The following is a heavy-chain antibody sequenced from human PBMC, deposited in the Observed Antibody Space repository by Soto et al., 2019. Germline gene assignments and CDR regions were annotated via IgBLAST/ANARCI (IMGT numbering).Heavy chain of an antibody. J-gene: IGHJ4*02. Sequence: PGGSLRLSCAASGFTFSSYSMNWVRQAPGKGLEWVSSISSSSSYIYYADSVKGRFTISRDNAKNSLYLQMNSLRAEDTALYHCARVGPGGSMITFGGALDYWGQGTLVTVSS. CDR3: ARVGPGGSMITFGGALDY. V-gene: IGHV3-21*04. D-gene: IGHD3-16*01. CDR2: ISSSSSYI. CDR1: GFTFSSYS.